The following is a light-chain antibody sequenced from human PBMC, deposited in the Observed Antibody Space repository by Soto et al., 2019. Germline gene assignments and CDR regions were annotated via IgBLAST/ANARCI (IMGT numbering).Light chain of an antibody. CDR2: GAS. CDR3: QQYGNSPWT. CDR1: QSVTSR. J-gene: IGKJ1*01. Sequence: EVVLTQSPGTLSLSPAERATLSCRASQSVTSRLAWYQQKPGQSPRLLIFGASSRATGIPDRFSGSGSGTDFTLTISRLEPEDFEIYYCQQYGNSPWTFGQGTKVDIK. V-gene: IGKV3-20*01.